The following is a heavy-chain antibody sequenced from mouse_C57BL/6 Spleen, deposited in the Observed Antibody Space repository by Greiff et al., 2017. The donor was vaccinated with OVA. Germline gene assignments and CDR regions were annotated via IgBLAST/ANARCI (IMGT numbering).Heavy chain of an antibody. CDR1: GFTFTDYY. D-gene: IGHD1-1*02. CDR2: IRNKANGYTT. Sequence: EVQLVESGGGLVQPGGSLSLSCAASGFTFTDYYMSWVRQPPGKALEWLGFIRNKANGYTTEYSASVKGRFTISRDNSQSILYLQMNALRAEDSATYYCARYVVPDYAMDYWGQGTSVTVSS. CDR3: ARYVVPDYAMDY. J-gene: IGHJ4*01. V-gene: IGHV7-3*01.